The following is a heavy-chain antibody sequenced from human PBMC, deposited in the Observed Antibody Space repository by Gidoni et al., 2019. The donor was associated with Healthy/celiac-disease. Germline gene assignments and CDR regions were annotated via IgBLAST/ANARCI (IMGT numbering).Heavy chain of an antibody. CDR1: GFTFSSYA. Sequence: EVQLLESGGGLVQPGGSLRLSCADSGFTFSSYAMAWFRRAPGKGLEWFSAISGRCGSTYYADSVKGRFTISRDNSKNTLYLQMNSLRAEDTAVYYCAKDLGRRRVPTAMDVWGQGTTVTVS. J-gene: IGHJ6*02. CDR2: ISGRCGST. V-gene: IGHV3-23*01. D-gene: IGHD1-1*01. CDR3: AKDLGRRRVPTAMDV.